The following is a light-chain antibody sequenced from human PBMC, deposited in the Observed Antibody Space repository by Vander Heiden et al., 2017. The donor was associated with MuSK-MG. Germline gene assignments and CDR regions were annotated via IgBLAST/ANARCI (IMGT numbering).Light chain of an antibody. CDR2: DAS. CDR3: QQRSNCPWT. J-gene: IGKJ1*01. CDR1: QSVSSY. Sequence: EIVLTQSPATLSLSPGERATLSCRASQSVSSYLAWYQQKPGQAPRLPIYDASNRATGISARFSGSGSGTDFTLTISSLEPEDFAVYYCQQRSNCPWTFGQGTKVEIK. V-gene: IGKV3-11*01.